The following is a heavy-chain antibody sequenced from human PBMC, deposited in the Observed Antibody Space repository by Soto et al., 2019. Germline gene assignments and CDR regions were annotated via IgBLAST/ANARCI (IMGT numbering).Heavy chain of an antibody. CDR1: GFTFSSYA. D-gene: IGHD3-3*01. V-gene: IGHV3-30-3*01. Sequence: PGGSLRLSCAASGFTFSSYAMHWVRQAPGKGLEWVAVISYDGSNKYYADSVKGRFTISRDNSKNTLYLQMNSLRAEDTAVYYCARDNWAPTFWSGYYYYYYGMDVWGQGTTVTVSS. CDR3: ARDNWAPTFWSGYYYYYYGMDV. CDR2: ISYDGSNK. J-gene: IGHJ6*02.